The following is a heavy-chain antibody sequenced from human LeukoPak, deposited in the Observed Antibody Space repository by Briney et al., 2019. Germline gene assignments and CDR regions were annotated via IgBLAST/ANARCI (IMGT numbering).Heavy chain of an antibody. J-gene: IGHJ5*02. CDR3: AGIYGDYGGNWFDP. CDR1: GGSISSSSYY. Sequence: PSETLSLTCTVSGGSISSSSYYWGWIRQPPGKGLEWIGNIYYSGSTYYNPSLKSRVTISVDTSKNQFSLKLSSVTAADTAVYYCAGIYGDYGGNWFDPWGQGTLVTVSS. D-gene: IGHD4-17*01. CDR2: IYYSGST. V-gene: IGHV4-39*07.